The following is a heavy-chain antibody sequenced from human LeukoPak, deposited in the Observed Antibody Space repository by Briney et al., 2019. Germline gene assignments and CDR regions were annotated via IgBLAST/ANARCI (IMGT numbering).Heavy chain of an antibody. V-gene: IGHV1-18*01. CDR1: GYTFTSYG. Sequence: ASVKVSCKASGYTFTSYGIRWVRPAPGQGLEWMGWISAYNGNTNYAQKLQGRVTMTTDTSTSTAYMELRSLRSDDTAVYYCARDQTRRGYSYGITHYWGQGTLATVSS. J-gene: IGHJ4*02. CDR2: ISAYNGNT. CDR3: ARDQTRRGYSYGITHY. D-gene: IGHD5-18*01.